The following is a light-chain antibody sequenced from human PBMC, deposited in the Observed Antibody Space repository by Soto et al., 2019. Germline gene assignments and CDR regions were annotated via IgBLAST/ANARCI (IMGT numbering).Light chain of an antibody. CDR3: QQYSIWRT. Sequence: EIVLTQSPGTLSLSPGERATLSCRASQSVRDRYLAWYQQKPGQAPSLLIYGASTRATGIPARFSGSGSGTEFPLTISGLQSDDFAVYYCQQYSIWRTFGQGTKVDIK. CDR1: QSVRDRY. J-gene: IGKJ1*01. V-gene: IGKV3-15*01. CDR2: GAS.